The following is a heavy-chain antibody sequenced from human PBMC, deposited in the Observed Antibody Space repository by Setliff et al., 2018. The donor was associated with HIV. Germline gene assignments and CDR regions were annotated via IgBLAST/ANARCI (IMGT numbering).Heavy chain of an antibody. D-gene: IGHD3-22*01. CDR3: AKGSGFYDY. CDR1: GFTVSSNY. J-gene: IGHJ4*02. Sequence: GGSLRLSCTVSGFTVSSNYMTWVRQAPGKGLEWVALMYDGGSTYYADSVKGRFTITRDISKNTLDLQMNSLRVDDTAVYYCAKGSGFYDYWGQGMLVTVSS. V-gene: IGHV3-53*01. CDR2: MYDGGST.